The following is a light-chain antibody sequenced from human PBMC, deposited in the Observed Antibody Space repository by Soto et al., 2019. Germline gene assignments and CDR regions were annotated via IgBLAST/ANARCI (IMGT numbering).Light chain of an antibody. V-gene: IGLV2-8*01. J-gene: IGLJ1*01. Sequence: QSALNQPPSATGSPGQAVTITRTGTSSDVGGYNHVSWYQQHPGKAPKVVIYEVTKRPSGVPDRFSGSKSGNTASLTISGLQAEDEADYFCCSYAGGYTYLFGTGTKVTVL. CDR3: CSYAGGYTYL. CDR2: EVT. CDR1: SSDVGGYNH.